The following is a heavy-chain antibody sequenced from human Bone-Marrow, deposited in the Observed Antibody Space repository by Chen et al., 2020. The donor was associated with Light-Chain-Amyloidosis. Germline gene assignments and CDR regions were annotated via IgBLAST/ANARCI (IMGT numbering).Heavy chain of an antibody. CDR1: GFTFSLYS. CDR3: VRHCPDGVCFGDH. J-gene: IGHJ4*02. V-gene: IGHV3-48*02. CDR2: ITARSDSR. D-gene: IGHD2-8*01. Sequence: EVQLVESGGGLVQPGGSLRLSCEASGFTFSLYSMNWVRQAPGKGLEWISWITARSDSRQYADSVKGRFTISRDNAKNSLYLQMNSLRDEDTAVYYCVRHCPDGVCFGDHWGQGTLVTVSS.